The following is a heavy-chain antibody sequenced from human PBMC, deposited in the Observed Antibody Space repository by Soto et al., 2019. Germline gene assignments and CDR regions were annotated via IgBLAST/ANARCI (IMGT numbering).Heavy chain of an antibody. Sequence: EVQLLESGGGLVQPGGSLRLSCAASGFTFSSYAMSWVRQAPGKGLEWVSAISGSGGSTYYADSVKGRFTISRDNSKNTLYLHMNSLSADDTAVYYCAKDQNGYCSGGSCYSVYWGQGTLVTVSS. V-gene: IGHV3-23*01. D-gene: IGHD2-15*01. CDR1: GFTFSSYA. J-gene: IGHJ4*02. CDR2: ISGSGGST. CDR3: AKDQNGYCSGGSCYSVY.